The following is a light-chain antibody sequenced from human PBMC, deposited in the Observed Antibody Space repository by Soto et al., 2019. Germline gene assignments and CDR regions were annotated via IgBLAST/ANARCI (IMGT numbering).Light chain of an antibody. J-gene: IGKJ1*01. V-gene: IGKV3-15*01. CDR3: QQYNNWQT. Sequence: EIVLTQSPGTLSVSPGERATLSCRASQSVSINLAWYQQKPGQAPRLLIHGASTRAIGIPARFSGSGSGTDFTLTISSLQSEDFAVYYCQQYNNWQTFGQGTKVDIK. CDR2: GAS. CDR1: QSVSIN.